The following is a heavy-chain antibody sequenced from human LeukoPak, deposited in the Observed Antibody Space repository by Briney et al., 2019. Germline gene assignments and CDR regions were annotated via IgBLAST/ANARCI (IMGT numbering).Heavy chain of an antibody. CDR2: ISWNSGSI. CDR1: GFTFDDYA. V-gene: IGHV3-9*01. Sequence: GRSLRLSCVASGFTFDDYAMHWVRQAPGKGLEWVSGISWNSGSIGYADSVKGRFTFSRDNSRNTLSLQMNSLRAEDTAVYYCVKERGPFDAFDIWGQGTMVTVSS. J-gene: IGHJ3*02. CDR3: VKERGPFDAFDI.